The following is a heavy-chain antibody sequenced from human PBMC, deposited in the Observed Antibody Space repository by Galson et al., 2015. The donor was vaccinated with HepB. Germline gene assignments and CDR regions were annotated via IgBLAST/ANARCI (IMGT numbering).Heavy chain of an antibody. CDR3: ARDGSGYTDYFDY. CDR1: GFTVSSNY. V-gene: IGHV3-66*02. CDR2: IYSGGST. J-gene: IGHJ4*02. D-gene: IGHD6-13*01. Sequence: SLRLSCAASGFTVSSNYMSWVRQAPGKGLEWVSVIYSGGSTYYADSVKGRFTISRDNSKNTLYLQMNSLRAEDTAVYYCARDGSGYTDYFDYWGQGTLVTVSS.